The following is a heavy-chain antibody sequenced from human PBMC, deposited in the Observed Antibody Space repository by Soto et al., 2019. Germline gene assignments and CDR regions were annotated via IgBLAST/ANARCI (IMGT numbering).Heavy chain of an antibody. J-gene: IGHJ6*02. CDR3: ARESKYSRTHGMDV. Sequence: GQGLKWMGGIIPIFGTANYAQKFQGRVTITADESTSTAYMELSSLRSEDTAVYYCARESKYSRTHGMDVWGHGTTVTVSS. V-gene: IGHV1-69*01. D-gene: IGHD6-6*01. CDR2: IIPIFGTA.